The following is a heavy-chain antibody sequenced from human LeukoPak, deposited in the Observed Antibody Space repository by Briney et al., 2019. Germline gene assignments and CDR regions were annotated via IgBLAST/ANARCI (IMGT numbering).Heavy chain of an antibody. CDR3: ARLGPARSYYYYGMDV. V-gene: IGHV1-2*02. CDR2: INPNSGGT. J-gene: IGHJ6*02. CDR1: GYTFTGYY. Sequence: ASVKVPCKASGYTFTGYYMHWVRQAPGQGLEWMGWINPNSGGTNYAQKFQGRVTMTRDTSISTAYMELSRLRSDDTAVYYCARLGPARSYYYYGMDVWGQGTTVTVSS. D-gene: IGHD7-27*01.